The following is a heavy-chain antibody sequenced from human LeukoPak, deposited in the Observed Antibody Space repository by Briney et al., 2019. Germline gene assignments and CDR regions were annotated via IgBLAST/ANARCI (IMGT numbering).Heavy chain of an antibody. J-gene: IGHJ3*02. V-gene: IGHV1-69*13. CDR3: ASTSPVHHAFDI. Sequence: SVKVSCKASGGAFSSYAISWVRQAPGRGLEWMGGIIPIFGTANYAQKFQGRVTITADESTSTAYMELSSLRSEDTAVYYCASTSPVHHAFDIWGQGTVVTVSS. CDR2: IIPIFGTA. CDR1: GGAFSSYA.